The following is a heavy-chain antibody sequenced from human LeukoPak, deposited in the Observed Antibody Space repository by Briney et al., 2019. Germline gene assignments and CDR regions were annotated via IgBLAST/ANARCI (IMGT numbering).Heavy chain of an antibody. CDR2: ISGRGGST. CDR3: AKDPFSPYYDFWSGYIPDY. Sequence: PGGSLRLSCAASGFTFSSYAMSWVRQAPGKGLEWVSAISGRGGSTYYADSVKGRFTISRDNSKNTLYLQMNSLRAEDTAVYYCAKDPFSPYYDFWSGYIPDYWGQGTLVTVSS. V-gene: IGHV3-23*01. J-gene: IGHJ4*02. CDR1: GFTFSSYA. D-gene: IGHD3-3*01.